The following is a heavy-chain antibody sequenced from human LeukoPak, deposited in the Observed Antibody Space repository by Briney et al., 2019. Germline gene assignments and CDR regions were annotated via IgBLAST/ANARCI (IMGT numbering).Heavy chain of an antibody. J-gene: IGHJ6*03. CDR3: AREAIVVVPAAHYYMDV. CDR1: GGSISSSSYY. D-gene: IGHD2-2*01. CDR2: MYYSGST. V-gene: IGHV4-39*02. Sequence: PSETLSLTCTVSGGSISSSSYYWGWIRQPPGKGLEWIGSMYYSGSTYYNPSLKSRVTISVDTSKNQFSLKLSSVTAADTAVYYCAREAIVVVPAAHYYMDVWGKGTTVTVSS.